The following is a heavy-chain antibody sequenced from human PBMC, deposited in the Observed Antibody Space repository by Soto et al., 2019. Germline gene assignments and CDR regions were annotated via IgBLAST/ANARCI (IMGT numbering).Heavy chain of an antibody. CDR1: GFTFSNYA. CDR2: ISGGGDSS. V-gene: IGHV3-23*01. D-gene: IGHD4-17*01. CDR3: AKRGGDYGARYFYYMDV. J-gene: IGHJ6*03. Sequence: GGSLRLSCAASGFTFSNYAMNWVRHVPGKGLECVSSISGGGDSSYYADSVKGRFTMSRDNSKNTLYLQMNSLRAEDTAVYHCAKRGGDYGARYFYYMDVWGKGTTVTVSS.